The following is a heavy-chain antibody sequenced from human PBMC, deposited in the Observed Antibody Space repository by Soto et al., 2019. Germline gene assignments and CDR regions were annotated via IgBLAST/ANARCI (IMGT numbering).Heavy chain of an antibody. D-gene: IGHD3-22*01. Sequence: LSLTCAVYGGSFSGYYWSWIRQPPGKGLEWIGEINHSGSTNYNPSLKSRVTISVDTSKNQFSLKLSSVTAADTAVYYCATPGRDYYDSSGFDYWGQGTLVTV. CDR2: INHSGST. J-gene: IGHJ4*02. CDR3: ATPGRDYYDSSGFDY. V-gene: IGHV4-34*01. CDR1: GGSFSGYY.